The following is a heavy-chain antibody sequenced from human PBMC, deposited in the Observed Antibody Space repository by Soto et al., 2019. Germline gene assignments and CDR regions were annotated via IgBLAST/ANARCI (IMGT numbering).Heavy chain of an antibody. CDR1: GGTFSSYA. D-gene: IGHD4-17*01. Sequence: SVKVSCKASGGTFSSYAISWVRQAPGQGLEWMGGIIPIFGTANYAQKFQGRVTITADESTSTAYMELSSLRSEDTAVYYCARLEGDYYPGWFDPWGQGTLVTVSS. V-gene: IGHV1-69*13. CDR3: ARLEGDYYPGWFDP. J-gene: IGHJ5*02. CDR2: IIPIFGTA.